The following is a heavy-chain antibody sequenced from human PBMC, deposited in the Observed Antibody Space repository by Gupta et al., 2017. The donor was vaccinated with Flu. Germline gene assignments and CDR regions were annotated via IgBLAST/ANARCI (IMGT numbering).Heavy chain of an antibody. V-gene: IGHV4-34*01. Sequence: QVQLQQWGAGLLKPSETLSLTCAVYGGSFSGYYWSWIRQPPGKGLEWIGEINHSGSTNYNPSLKSRVTISVDTSKNQFSLKLSSMTAADTAVYYCARSEYSNFPFDYWGQGTLVTVSS. CDR1: GGSFSGYY. CDR3: ARSEYSNFPFDY. D-gene: IGHD6-6*01. J-gene: IGHJ4*02. CDR2: INHSGST.